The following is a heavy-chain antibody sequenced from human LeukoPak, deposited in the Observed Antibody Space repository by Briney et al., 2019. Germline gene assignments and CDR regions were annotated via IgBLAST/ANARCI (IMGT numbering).Heavy chain of an antibody. CDR2: IDNGGST. Sequence: PGGSLRLSCAASGFTVSSNYMSWVRQAPGKGLEWVSVIDNGGSTYYADSVKGRFTISRDNSKNTLYLQMNSLRAEDTAVYYCARAGSARSLGNWGQGTLVSVSS. V-gene: IGHV3-53*01. D-gene: IGHD6-6*01. J-gene: IGHJ4*02. CDR3: ARAGSARSLGN. CDR1: GFTVSSNY.